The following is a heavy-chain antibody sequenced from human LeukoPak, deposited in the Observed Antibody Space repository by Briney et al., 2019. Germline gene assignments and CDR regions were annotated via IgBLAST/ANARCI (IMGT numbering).Heavy chain of an antibody. Sequence: SETLSLTCAVYGGSFSGYYWSWIRQPPGKGLEWIGEINHSGSTNYNPSLKSRVTISVDTSKNQFSPKLSSVTAADTAAYYCASVPSSSWYAFDYWGQGTLVTVSS. CDR1: GGSFSGYY. CDR3: ASVPSSSWYAFDY. D-gene: IGHD6-13*01. V-gene: IGHV4-34*01. CDR2: INHSGST. J-gene: IGHJ4*02.